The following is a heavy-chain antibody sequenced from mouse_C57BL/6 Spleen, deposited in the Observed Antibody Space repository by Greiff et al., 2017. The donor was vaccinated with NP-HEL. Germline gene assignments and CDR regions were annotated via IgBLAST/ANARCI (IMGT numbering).Heavy chain of an antibody. Sequence: VQLQQPGAELVMPGASVKLSCKASGYTFTSYWMHWVKQRPGQGLEWIGEIDPSDSYTNYNQKFKGKSTLTVDKSSSTAYMQLSSLTSEDSAVYYCARRGGYGNYRNYAMDYWGQGTSVTVSS. CDR2: IDPSDSYT. J-gene: IGHJ4*01. D-gene: IGHD2-1*01. V-gene: IGHV1-69*01. CDR3: ARRGGYGNYRNYAMDY. CDR1: GYTFTSYW.